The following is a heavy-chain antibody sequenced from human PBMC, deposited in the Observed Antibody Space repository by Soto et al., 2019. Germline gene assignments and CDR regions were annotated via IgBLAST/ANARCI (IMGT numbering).Heavy chain of an antibody. CDR1: GFTFSSYG. CDR3: AKAGLTIAVAGDFDY. D-gene: IGHD6-19*01. V-gene: IGHV3-30*18. J-gene: IGHJ4*02. CDR2: ISYDGSNK. Sequence: GGSLRLSCAASGFTFSSYGMHWVRQAPGKGLEWVAVISYDGSNKYYADSVKGRFTISRDNSKNTLYLQMNSLRAEDTAVYYCAKAGLTIAVAGDFDYWGQGTLVTVSS.